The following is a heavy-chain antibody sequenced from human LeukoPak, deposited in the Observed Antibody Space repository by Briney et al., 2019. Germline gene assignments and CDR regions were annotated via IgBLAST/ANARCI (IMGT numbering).Heavy chain of an antibody. V-gene: IGHV4-39*07. CDR1: GGSISLSYYY. CDR2: VYYSGTT. D-gene: IGHD6-19*01. CDR3: ARGTLYSGWSYYFDY. J-gene: IGHJ4*02. Sequence: ASETLSLTCSVSGGSISLSYYYWGWIRQPPGKALEWIGSVYYSGTTSYNPSLKSRVTISVDMSKNHFSLRLSSVTAADTAMYYCARGTLYSGWSYYFDYWGQGSQVTVSS.